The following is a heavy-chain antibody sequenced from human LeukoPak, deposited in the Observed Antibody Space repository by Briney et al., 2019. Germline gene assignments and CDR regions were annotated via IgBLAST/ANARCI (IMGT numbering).Heavy chain of an antibody. D-gene: IGHD2-15*01. CDR1: GGSISSYY. CDR3: ARVDLRAAFFDY. J-gene: IGHJ4*02. CDR2: IYTSGNT. Sequence: SETLSLTCTVSGGSISSYYWTWIRQPAGKGLEWIGRIYTSGNTGYNPSLKSRVTMSVDTSKNQFSLNLSFVTAADTAVYYCARVDLRAAFFDYWGQGTLVTVSS. V-gene: IGHV4-4*07.